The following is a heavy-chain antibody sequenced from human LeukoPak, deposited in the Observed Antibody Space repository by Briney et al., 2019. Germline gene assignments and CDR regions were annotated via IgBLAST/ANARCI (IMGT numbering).Heavy chain of an antibody. V-gene: IGHV4-39*01. CDR3: ARNLGQTWGTVTTDLWYFDH. Sequence: PSETLSLTCTASGASIITTNYYWGWIPQPPGKGLEWIGSISYSGNAYYNPSLRSRLSISMDASKNQFSLKVRSVTAADTAVYYCARNLGQTWGTVTTDLWYFDHWGQGTLVPVCS. D-gene: IGHD4-11*01. J-gene: IGHJ4*02. CDR2: ISYSGNA. CDR1: GASIITTNYY.